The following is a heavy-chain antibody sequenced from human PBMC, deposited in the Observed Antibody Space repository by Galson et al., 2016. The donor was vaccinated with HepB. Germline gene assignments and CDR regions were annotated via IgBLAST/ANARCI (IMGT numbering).Heavy chain of an antibody. Sequence: SLRLSCADSRLTFSGFAMTWVRQAPGKGLEWVSVISSSGDRTYYADSVKGRFTISRDNSKRTLFLQMNSLRVEDTAVYYCAKVEFCNGVACPLEYWGQGTLVAVPS. D-gene: IGHD2-8*01. CDR2: ISSSGDRT. J-gene: IGHJ4*02. CDR3: AKVEFCNGVACPLEY. V-gene: IGHV3-23*01. CDR1: RLTFSGFA.